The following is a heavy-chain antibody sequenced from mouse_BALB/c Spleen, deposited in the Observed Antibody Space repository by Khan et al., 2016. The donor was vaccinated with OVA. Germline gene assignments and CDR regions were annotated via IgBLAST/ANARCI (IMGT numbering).Heavy chain of an antibody. CDR1: GYTFTSYW. CDR3: TRNGFGNYESWDY. V-gene: IGHV1-5*01. D-gene: IGHD2-1*01. Sequence: VQLQQSGTVLARPGASVKMSCKASGYTFTSYWMHWVKQRPGQGLEWIGAIYPGNSDTNYNQKFKGKAKLTAVTSTSTAYKELNSLTNEDSAVYYCTRNGFGNYESWDYWGQGTTLTVSS. J-gene: IGHJ2*01. CDR2: IYPGNSDT.